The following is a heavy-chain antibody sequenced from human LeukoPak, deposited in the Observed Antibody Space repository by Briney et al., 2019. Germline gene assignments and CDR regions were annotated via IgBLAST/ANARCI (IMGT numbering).Heavy chain of an antibody. J-gene: IGHJ4*02. V-gene: IGHV3-48*03. CDR2: ISSSGSTI. CDR3: ARDRSGSSLTDFDY. CDR1: GFTFSSYE. Sequence: GGSLRLSCAASGFTFSSYEMNWVRQAPGKGLEWVSYISSSGSTIYYADSVKGRFTISRDNAKNSLYLQMNSLRAEDTAVYYCARDRSGSSLTDFDYWGQGTLVTVSS. D-gene: IGHD1-26*01.